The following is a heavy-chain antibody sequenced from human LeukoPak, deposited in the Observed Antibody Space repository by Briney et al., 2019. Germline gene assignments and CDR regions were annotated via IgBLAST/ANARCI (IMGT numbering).Heavy chain of an antibody. CDR2: INSDGSST. CDR3: AKDNSPLYYYYGMDV. V-gene: IGHV3-74*01. D-gene: IGHD2-15*01. Sequence: GGSLRLSCAASRFTFSGYWIHWVRQAPGKGLVWVSRINSDGSSTSYADSVKGRFTISRDNAKNSLYLQMISLRAEDTALYYCAKDNSPLYYYYGMDVWGQGTTVTVSS. CDR1: RFTFSGYW. J-gene: IGHJ6*02.